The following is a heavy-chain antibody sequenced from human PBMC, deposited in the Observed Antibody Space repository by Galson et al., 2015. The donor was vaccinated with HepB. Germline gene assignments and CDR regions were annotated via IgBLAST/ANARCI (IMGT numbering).Heavy chain of an antibody. V-gene: IGHV1-69*04. Sequence: SVKVSCKASGGTFSSYAISWVRQAPGQGLEWMGRIIPILGIANYAQKFQGRVTITADKSTNTAYMELSSLRSEDTAVYYCARDTARSGSYPLYWGQGTLVTVSS. D-gene: IGHD1-26*01. J-gene: IGHJ4*02. CDR1: GGTFSSYA. CDR2: IIPILGIA. CDR3: ARDTARSGSYPLY.